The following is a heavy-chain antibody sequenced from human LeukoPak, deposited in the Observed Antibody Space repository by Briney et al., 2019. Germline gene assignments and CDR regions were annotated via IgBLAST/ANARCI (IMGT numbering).Heavy chain of an antibody. CDR2: ISGSGGSA. CDR1: EFTFSSCV. CDR3: TRVGYIDEGIDY. D-gene: IGHD5-24*01. Sequence: GGSLRLSCAASEFTFSSCVMSRVRQAPGKGLEWVSTISGSGGSAYYADSVKGRFTISRDNAKNSLYLQMNSLRAEDTAIYYCTRVGYIDEGIDYWGQGTLVTVSS. J-gene: IGHJ4*02. V-gene: IGHV3-23*01.